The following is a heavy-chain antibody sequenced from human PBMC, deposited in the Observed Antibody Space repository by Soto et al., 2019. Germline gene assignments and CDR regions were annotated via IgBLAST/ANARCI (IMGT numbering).Heavy chain of an antibody. CDR3: ARDRAIAAAGTGYYGMDV. CDR2: INHSGST. CDR1: GGSFSGYY. D-gene: IGHD6-13*01. V-gene: IGHV4-34*01. Sequence: SETLSLTCAVYGGSFSGYYWSWIRQPPGKGLEWIGEINHSGSTNYNPSLKSRVTISVDTSKNQFSLKLSSVTAADTAVYYCARDRAIAAAGTGYYGMDVWGQGTTVTVSS. J-gene: IGHJ6*02.